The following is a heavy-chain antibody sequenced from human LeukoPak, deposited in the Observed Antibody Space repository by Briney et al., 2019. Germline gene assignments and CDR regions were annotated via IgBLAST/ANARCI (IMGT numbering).Heavy chain of an antibody. CDR1: GDTLSELP. Sequence: ASVKVSCKVSGDTLSELPMHWVRQAPGKGLEWMGGFDPEKGERIYAQNLRGRVTMTEETSTDTAFLELSSLTSEDTAVYYCATGNSLGYCKGGRCFNYWGQGTQVIVSS. V-gene: IGHV1-24*01. D-gene: IGHD2-15*01. J-gene: IGHJ4*02. CDR2: FDPEKGER. CDR3: ATGNSLGYCKGGRCFNY.